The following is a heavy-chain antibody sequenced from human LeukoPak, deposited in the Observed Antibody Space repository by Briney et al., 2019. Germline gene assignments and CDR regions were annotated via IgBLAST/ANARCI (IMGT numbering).Heavy chain of an antibody. Sequence: GGSLRLSCAASGFTFSSYSMNWVRQAPGKGLEWVSSISSSSSYIYYADSAKGRFTISRDNAKNSLYLQMNSLRAEDTAVYYCARGQGTTVPAYWYFDLWGRGTLVTVSS. CDR2: ISSSSSYI. CDR3: ARGQGTTVPAYWYFDL. V-gene: IGHV3-21*01. D-gene: IGHD4-17*01. CDR1: GFTFSSYS. J-gene: IGHJ2*01.